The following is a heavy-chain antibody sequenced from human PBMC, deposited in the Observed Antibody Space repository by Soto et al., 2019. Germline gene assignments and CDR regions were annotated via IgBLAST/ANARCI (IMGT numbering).Heavy chain of an antibody. V-gene: IGHV3-11*01. CDR1: GFTFSDYY. J-gene: IGHJ4*02. CDR2: ISSGGSTI. D-gene: IGHD6-6*01. Sequence: GGSLRLSCAASGFTFSDYYMSWIRQAPGKGLEWVSYISSGGSTIYYADSVKGRFTISRDNAKNSLYLQMNSLRAEDTAMYYCARDKAAPQTFDYWGQGTLVTVSS. CDR3: ARDKAAPQTFDY.